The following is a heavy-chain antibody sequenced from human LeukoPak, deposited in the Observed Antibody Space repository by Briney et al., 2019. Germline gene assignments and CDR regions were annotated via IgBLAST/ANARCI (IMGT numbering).Heavy chain of an antibody. V-gene: IGHV5-51*01. CDR1: GYNFTSYW. D-gene: IGHD3-10*01. CDR3: ARQTRDGSGSRGYFFDF. CDR2: IYPGDSDT. Sequence: GESLKISCQGSGYNFTSYWIGWVRQVPGKGLEWMGMIYPGDSDTRYSPSLQGQVTISAEKSISTAYLQWRSLKASDTAMYYCARQTRDGSGSRGYFFDFWGQGTLVTVSS. J-gene: IGHJ4*02.